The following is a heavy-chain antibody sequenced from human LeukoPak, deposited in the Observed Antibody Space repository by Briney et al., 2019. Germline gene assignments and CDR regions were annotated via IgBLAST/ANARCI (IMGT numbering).Heavy chain of an antibody. Sequence: GGSLRLSCAASGFTFSAYAMSWVRQAPGKGLEWVSTISGSGGSTYYADSVKGRFSVSRDNSKNTVYLQMNSLRAEDTVVYYCAKRRYGDYGDFDYWGQGTLVTASS. V-gene: IGHV3-23*01. CDR1: GFTFSAYA. CDR2: ISGSGGST. CDR3: AKRRYGDYGDFDY. J-gene: IGHJ4*02. D-gene: IGHD4-17*01.